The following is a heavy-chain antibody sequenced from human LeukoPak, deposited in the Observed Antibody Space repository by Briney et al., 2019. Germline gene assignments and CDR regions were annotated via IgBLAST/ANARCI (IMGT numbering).Heavy chain of an antibody. CDR2: ISAYNGNT. CDR3: ARGGHATYDFWSGYYTRDYYYYYMDV. J-gene: IGHJ6*03. Sequence: GASVKVSCKASGYTFTSYGISWVRQAPGQGLEWMGWISAYNGNTSYAQKLQGRVTMTTDTSTSTAYMELRSLRSDDTAVYYCARGGHATYDFWSGYYTRDYYYYYMDVWGKGTTVTVSS. D-gene: IGHD3-3*01. CDR1: GYTFTSYG. V-gene: IGHV1-18*01.